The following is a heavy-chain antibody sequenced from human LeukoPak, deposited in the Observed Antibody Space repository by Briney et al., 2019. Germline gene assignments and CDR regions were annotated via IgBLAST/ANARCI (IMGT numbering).Heavy chain of an antibody. CDR2: IIPIFGTA. V-gene: IGHV1-69*05. J-gene: IGHJ4*02. D-gene: IGHD5-12*01. CDR3: ARGPLGRRGYSGCVTFDY. Sequence: SVKVSCKASGGTFSSYAISWVRQAPGQGLEWMGRIIPIFGTANYAQKFQGRVTITTDESTSTAYMELSSLRSEDTAVYYCARGPLGRRGYSGCVTFDYWGQGTLVTVSS. CDR1: GGTFSSYA.